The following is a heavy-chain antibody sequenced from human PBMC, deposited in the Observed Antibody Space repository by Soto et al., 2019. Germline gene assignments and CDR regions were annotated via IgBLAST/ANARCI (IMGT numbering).Heavy chain of an antibody. Sequence: QAQLVQSGAEVTKPGASVKVSCEASGYSFTVYYIHWVRQAPGQGLEWMGWVNPNTGGTKYAQKFQGTVTMTRDTSITTAHLELSRLRSDDTAVYYCARQLAYCAGDCYTEPIDYWGQGTLVTVSS. CDR3: ARQLAYCAGDCYTEPIDY. CDR1: GYSFTVYY. D-gene: IGHD2-21*02. V-gene: IGHV1-2*02. CDR2: VNPNTGGT. J-gene: IGHJ4*02.